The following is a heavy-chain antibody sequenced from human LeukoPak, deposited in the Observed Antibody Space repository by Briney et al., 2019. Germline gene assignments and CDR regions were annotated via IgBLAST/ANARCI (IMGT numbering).Heavy chain of an antibody. V-gene: IGHV3-21*01. CDR3: ARNYRSSSSHFDY. CDR1: GFTFSSYV. D-gene: IGHD6-6*01. Sequence: GGSLRLSCAVSGFTFSSYVMTWVRQAPGKGLEWVSSISSGSGYIYYADSVKGRFTISRDNAKNSLYLQMNNLTAVDTAVHYCARNYRSSSSHFDYWGQGSLVTVSS. J-gene: IGHJ4*02. CDR2: ISSGSGYI.